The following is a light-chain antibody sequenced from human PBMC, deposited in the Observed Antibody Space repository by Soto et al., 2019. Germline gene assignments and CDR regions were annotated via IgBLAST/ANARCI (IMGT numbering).Light chain of an antibody. CDR2: EVT. Sequence: QSALTQPASVSGSPGQSITISCTGTSNDIGAYNYVSWYQHQPGKAPKLIIYEVTNRPSGVSNRFSGSKSGNTASLTISGGRAEDEADYYCSSYTSSSTPYVFATGTKLTVL. J-gene: IGLJ1*01. CDR3: SSYTSSSTPYV. V-gene: IGLV2-14*01. CDR1: SNDIGAYNY.